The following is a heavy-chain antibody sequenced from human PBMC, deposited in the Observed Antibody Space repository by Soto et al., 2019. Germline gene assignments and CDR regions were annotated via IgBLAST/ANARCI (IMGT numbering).Heavy chain of an antibody. CDR2: VYYDEST. Sequence: QVQLQESGPGLLEPLETLSLTCSVSGVSRNSGHYYWVWVRQSPGKGLAWIASVYYDESTYYNPSLKSRVTISIDKPRNQFSLTLKSVTAADTAVYYCGKVLIGATRHADVDSWGQGARVTVSS. V-gene: IGHV4-39*01. D-gene: IGHD2-15*01. J-gene: IGHJ4*02. CDR1: GVSRNSGHYY. CDR3: GKVLIGATRHADVDS.